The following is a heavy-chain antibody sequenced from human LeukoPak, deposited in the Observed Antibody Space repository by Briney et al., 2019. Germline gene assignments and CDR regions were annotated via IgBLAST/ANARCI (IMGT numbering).Heavy chain of an antibody. Sequence: GASVKVSCKASGYTFTSYGISWVRQAPGQGLEWMGWISAYNGNTNYAQKLQGRVTMTRDTSTSTVYMELSSLRSEDTAVYYCALILEWPKSFDYWGQGTLVTVSS. CDR2: ISAYNGNT. D-gene: IGHD3-3*01. CDR3: ALILEWPKSFDY. CDR1: GYTFTSYG. J-gene: IGHJ4*02. V-gene: IGHV1-18*01.